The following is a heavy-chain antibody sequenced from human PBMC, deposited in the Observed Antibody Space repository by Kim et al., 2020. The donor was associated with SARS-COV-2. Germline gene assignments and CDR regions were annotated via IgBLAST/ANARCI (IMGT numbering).Heavy chain of an antibody. J-gene: IGHJ6*02. V-gene: IGHV3-23*01. CDR3: AKLWPAAPRPLYYYYYGMDV. D-gene: IGHD6-6*01. Sequence: GGSLRLSCAASGFTFSSYAMSWVRQAPGKGLEWVSAISGSGGSTYYADSVKGRFTISRDNSKNTLYLQMNSLRAEDTAVYYCAKLWPAAPRPLYYYYYGMDVWGQGTTVTVSS. CDR1: GFTFSSYA. CDR2: ISGSGGST.